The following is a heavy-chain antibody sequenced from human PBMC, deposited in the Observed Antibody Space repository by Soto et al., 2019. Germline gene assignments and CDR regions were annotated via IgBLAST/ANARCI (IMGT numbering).Heavy chain of an antibody. CDR1: GGSISSSSYY. J-gene: IGHJ6*02. V-gene: IGHV4-39*01. Sequence: SETLSLTCTVSGGSISSSSYYWGWIRQPPGKGLEWIGSIYYSGSTYYNPSLKSRVTISVDTSKNQFSLKLSSVTAADTAVYYCARLPYYYGSGSYYKGLQDYYYYYGMDVWGQGTTVT. D-gene: IGHD3-10*01. CDR3: ARLPYYYGSGSYYKGLQDYYYYYGMDV. CDR2: IYYSGST.